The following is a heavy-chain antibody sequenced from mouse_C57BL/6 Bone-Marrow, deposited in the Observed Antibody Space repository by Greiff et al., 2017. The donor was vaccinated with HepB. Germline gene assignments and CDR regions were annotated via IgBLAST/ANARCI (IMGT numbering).Heavy chain of an antibody. CDR2: INPGSGGT. J-gene: IGHJ3*01. V-gene: IGHV1-54*01. D-gene: IGHD3-2*02. CDR3: AKETAQATPFAY. CDR1: GYAFTNYL. Sequence: QVQLQQSGAELVRPGTSVKVSCKASGYAFTNYLIEWVKQRPGQGLEWIGVINPGSGGTNYNEKFKGKATLTADKSSSTAYMQLSSLTSEDSAVYFCAKETAQATPFAYWGQGTLVTVSA.